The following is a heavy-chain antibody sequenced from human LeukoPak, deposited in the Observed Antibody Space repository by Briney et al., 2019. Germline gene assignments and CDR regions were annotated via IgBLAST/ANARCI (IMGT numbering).Heavy chain of an antibody. CDR3: ARGFRLSAIEDWFDP. V-gene: IGHV4-4*02. CDR1: GDSISSKW. Sequence: PSGTLSLTCAVSGDSISSKWWSWVRQPPGKGLEWIGEIYHSGTTNYNPSLKSRVTISVDKSKNQFSLNLSSVTAADTAVYYCARGFRLSAIEDWFDPWGQGTLVTVSS. CDR2: IYHSGTT. J-gene: IGHJ5*02. D-gene: IGHD2-2*02.